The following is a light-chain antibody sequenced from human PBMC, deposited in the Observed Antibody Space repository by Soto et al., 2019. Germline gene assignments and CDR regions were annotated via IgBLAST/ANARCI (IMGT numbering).Light chain of an antibody. Sequence: QSVLTQPASVSGSPGQSITISCTGTSSDVGGYNYVSWYQQHPGKAPKLMIYEVSKRPSGVPDRFSGSKSGNTASLTVSGLQAEDEADYYCSSYEGSNNFVVFGTGTKLTVL. CDR1: SSDVGGYNY. CDR2: EVS. J-gene: IGLJ1*01. V-gene: IGLV2-8*01. CDR3: SSYEGSNNFVV.